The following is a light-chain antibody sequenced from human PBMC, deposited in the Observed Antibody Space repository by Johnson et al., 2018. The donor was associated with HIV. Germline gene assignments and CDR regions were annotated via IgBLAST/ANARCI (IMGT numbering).Light chain of an antibody. J-gene: IGLJ1*01. V-gene: IGLV1-51*02. CDR2: ENS. Sequence: QSVLTQPPSVSATPGQKVTISCSGSSSNIENNYVSWYQQLPETAPKLLIYENSKRPSGIPDRFSGPQSGTSATLGITGLQTGDEADYYCGTWDSSLGGVFGTGTKVTVL. CDR1: SSNIENNY. CDR3: GTWDSSLGGV.